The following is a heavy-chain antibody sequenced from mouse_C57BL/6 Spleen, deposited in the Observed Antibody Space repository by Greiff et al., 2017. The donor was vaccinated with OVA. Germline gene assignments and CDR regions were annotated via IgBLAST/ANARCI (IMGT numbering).Heavy chain of an antibody. V-gene: IGHV1-26*01. Sequence: VQLQQSGPELVKPGASVKISCKASGYTFTDYYMNWVKQSHGKSLEWIGDINPNNGGTSYNQKFKGKATLTVDKSSSTAYMELRSLTSEDSAVYYCARGSRNLGGFAYWGQGTLVTVSA. CDR1: GYTFTDYY. CDR3: ARGSRNLGGFAY. CDR2: INPNNGGT. D-gene: IGHD3-3*01. J-gene: IGHJ3*01.